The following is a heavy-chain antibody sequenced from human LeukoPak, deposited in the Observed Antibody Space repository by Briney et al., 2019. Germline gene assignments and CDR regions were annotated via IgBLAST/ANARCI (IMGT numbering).Heavy chain of an antibody. Sequence: ASVKVSCKASGYTFTDSYIHWVRPAPGQGLDGMGWINPNSGGTEYAQNFQGRVTMTRDTFIYTAYMEMSRLRSDDTAVYYCARRRCYDYYWLFNLWGRGTLVTVSS. V-gene: IGHV1-2*02. J-gene: IGHJ2*01. CDR3: ARRRCYDYYWLFNL. D-gene: IGHD5-12*01. CDR2: INPNSGGT. CDR1: GYTFTDSY.